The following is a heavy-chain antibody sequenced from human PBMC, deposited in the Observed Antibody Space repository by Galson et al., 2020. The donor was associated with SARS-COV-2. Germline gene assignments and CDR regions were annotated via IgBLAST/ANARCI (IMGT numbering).Heavy chain of an antibody. D-gene: IGHD2-21*01. CDR2: IYYSGST. J-gene: IGHJ4*02. CDR3: ARGTYSLDYFSY. Sequence: SQTLSLTCTVSGGSISSYYWSWIRQPPGKGLEWIGYIYYSGSTNYNPSLKSRVTISVDTSKNQFSLKLSSVTAADTAVYYCARGTYSLDYFSYWGQGPLFTVSS. CDR1: GGSISSYY. V-gene: IGHV4-59*01.